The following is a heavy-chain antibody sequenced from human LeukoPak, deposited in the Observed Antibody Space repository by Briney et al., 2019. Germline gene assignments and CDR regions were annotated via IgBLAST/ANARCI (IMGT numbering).Heavy chain of an antibody. Sequence: GESLQISCKGSGYSFTSYWIGWVRQLPGKGLEWMGIIYPGDSDTRYIPSFQGQVTISADKSISTAYLQWSSLKASDTAMYYCARLYGSGSYYLYYYYYMDVWGKGTTVTVSS. J-gene: IGHJ6*03. CDR2: IYPGDSDT. CDR3: ARLYGSGSYYLYYYYYMDV. D-gene: IGHD3-10*01. V-gene: IGHV5-51*01. CDR1: GYSFTSYW.